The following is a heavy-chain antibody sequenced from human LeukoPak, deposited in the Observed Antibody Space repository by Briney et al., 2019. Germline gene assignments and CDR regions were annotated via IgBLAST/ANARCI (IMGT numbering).Heavy chain of an antibody. CDR1: GGSISSYY. J-gene: IGHJ4*02. Sequence: PSETLSLTCTVSGGSISSYYWSWIRQPPGKGLEWIGYIYYSGSTNYNPSLKSRVTISVDTSKNQFSLKLSSVTAADTAVYYCARRLGRRVYYDSSGRQGYFDYWGQGTLVTVSS. CDR2: IYYSGST. D-gene: IGHD3-22*01. V-gene: IGHV4-59*12. CDR3: ARRLGRRVYYDSSGRQGYFDY.